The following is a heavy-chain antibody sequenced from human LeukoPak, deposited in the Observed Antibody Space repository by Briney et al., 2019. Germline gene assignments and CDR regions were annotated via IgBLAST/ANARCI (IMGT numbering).Heavy chain of an antibody. V-gene: IGHV3-30*04. CDR3: ARDAYFDY. CDR2: VSYDGSNK. Sequence: PGRSLRLSCAASGFIFNAYAMHWVRQAPGKGLEWVAVVSYDGSNKYYADSVKGRFTISRDNSKNTLYLQMNSLRTEDTAVYYCARDAYFDYGGQGTLSPSPQ. J-gene: IGHJ4*02. CDR1: GFIFNAYA.